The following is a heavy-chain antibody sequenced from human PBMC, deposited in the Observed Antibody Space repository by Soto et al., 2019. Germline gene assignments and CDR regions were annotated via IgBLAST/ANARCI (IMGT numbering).Heavy chain of an antibody. V-gene: IGHV3-30*04. CDR2: ISYDGSNK. CDR1: GFTFSSYV. Sequence: SLRLSCAASGFTFSSYVMHWVRQAPGKGLEWVAVISYDGSNKYYADSVKGRFTISRDNSKNTLYLQMNSLRADDTVVFYCARDQSDYYYGLDVWGQGTTVTVSS. J-gene: IGHJ6*02. CDR3: ARDQSDYYYGLDV.